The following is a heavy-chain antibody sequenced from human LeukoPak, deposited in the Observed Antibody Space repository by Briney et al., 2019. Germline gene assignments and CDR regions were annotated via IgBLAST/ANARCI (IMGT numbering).Heavy chain of an antibody. Sequence: SVKVSCKASGGTFSSYAISWVRQAPGQGLEWMGGIIPISGTANYAQKFQGRVTITTDESTSTAYMELSSLRSEDTAVYYCARPLGIAVASDAFDIWGQGTMVTVSS. CDR1: GGTFSSYA. CDR2: IIPISGTA. CDR3: ARPLGIAVASDAFDI. D-gene: IGHD6-19*01. V-gene: IGHV1-69*05. J-gene: IGHJ3*02.